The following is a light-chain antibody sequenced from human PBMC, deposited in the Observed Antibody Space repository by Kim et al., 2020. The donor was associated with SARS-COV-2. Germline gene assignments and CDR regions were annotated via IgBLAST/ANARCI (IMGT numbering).Light chain of an antibody. J-gene: IGLJ2*01. CDR2: KDS. CDR1: ALPKQY. V-gene: IGLV3-25*03. Sequence: SYELTQPPSVSVSPGQTARITCSGDALPKQYAYWYQQKPGQAPVLVIYKDSERPSGIPERFSGSSSGTTVTLTISGVQAEDEADYYCQSADSSGTIGVVGGGTQLTVL. CDR3: QSADSSGTIGV.